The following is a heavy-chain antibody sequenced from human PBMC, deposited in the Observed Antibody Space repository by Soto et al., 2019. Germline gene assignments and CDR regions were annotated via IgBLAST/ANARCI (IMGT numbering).Heavy chain of an antibody. V-gene: IGHV4-4*07. CDR2: IYTSGGT. D-gene: IGHD6-13*01. J-gene: IGHJ6*02. CDR1: GGSISSYY. Sequence: SETLSLTCTVSGGSISSYYWSWIRQPAGKGLEWIGRIYTSGGTNYNPSLKSRVTISVDTSKRQFSLRLSSVTAADTAVYYCGRGAPAGVDYGMDVWGQGTTVTVSS. CDR3: GRGAPAGVDYGMDV.